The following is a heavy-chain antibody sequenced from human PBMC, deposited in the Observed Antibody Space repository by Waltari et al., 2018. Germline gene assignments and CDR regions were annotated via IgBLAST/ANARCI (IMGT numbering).Heavy chain of an antibody. CDR1: GGSISSGSYY. J-gene: IGHJ5*02. V-gene: IGHV4-61*02. Sequence: QVQLQESGPGLVKPSQTLSLTCPVSGGSISSGSYYWSWIRQPAGKGLEWIGRIYTSGSTNYNPSLKSRVTISVDTSKNQFSLKLSSVTAADTAVYYCARDRIAAAATGWFDPWGQGTLVTVSS. CDR3: ARDRIAAAATGWFDP. CDR2: IYTSGST. D-gene: IGHD6-13*01.